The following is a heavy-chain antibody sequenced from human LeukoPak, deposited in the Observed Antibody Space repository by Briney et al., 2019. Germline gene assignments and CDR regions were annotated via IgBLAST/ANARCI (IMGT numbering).Heavy chain of an antibody. Sequence: GGSLRLSCATSGFTFSNYGMHWVRQAPGKALEWVAFIRFDGTSKFYADSVKGRFTIFRDDSKNTLYLQMNSLRPEDTAIYYCAKDFAVGATYYYYMDVWGKGTTVTVSS. D-gene: IGHD1-26*01. J-gene: IGHJ6*03. V-gene: IGHV3-30*02. CDR2: IRFDGTSK. CDR1: GFTFSNYG. CDR3: AKDFAVGATYYYYMDV.